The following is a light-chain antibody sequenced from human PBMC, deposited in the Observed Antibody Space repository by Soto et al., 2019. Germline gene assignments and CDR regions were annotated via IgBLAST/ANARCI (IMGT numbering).Light chain of an antibody. J-gene: IGKJ4*01. Sequence: EIVLTQSPATLSLSPGERATLSCRASQSLSSINLAWFQQKPGQAPRLLINDASNRATGIPARFGGSGSGTDFTLTISSLEPEDFAVYCCQQRNDWPLTFGGGTKVDIK. CDR3: QQRNDWPLT. CDR2: DAS. V-gene: IGKV3-11*01. CDR1: QSLSSIN.